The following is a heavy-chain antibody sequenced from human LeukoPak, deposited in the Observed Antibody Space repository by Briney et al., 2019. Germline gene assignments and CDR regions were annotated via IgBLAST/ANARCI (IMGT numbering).Heavy chain of an antibody. CDR2: IGSSGDRT. CDR3: ARLLEPATGYYMDV. Sequence: GGTLGLSCSASGFISRNYGMNWVRQAPGKGLEWVSGIGSSGDRTYYADSVKGRFTISRDNARNSLYLQMNSLRADDTAVYYCARLLEPATGYYMDVWGKGTTVTISS. CDR1: GFISRNYG. V-gene: IGHV3-23*01. D-gene: IGHD5-24*01. J-gene: IGHJ6*03.